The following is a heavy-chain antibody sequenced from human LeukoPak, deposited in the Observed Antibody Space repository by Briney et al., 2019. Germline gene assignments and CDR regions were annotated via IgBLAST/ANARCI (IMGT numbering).Heavy chain of an antibody. D-gene: IGHD3-10*01. CDR1: GGSISSGDYY. J-gene: IGHJ4*02. Sequence: SETLSLTCTVSGGSISSGDYYWSWIRQPPGKGLEWIGYICYSGRTYYNPSLQSRVTISVDTSKNQFSLKLNSVTAADTAVYYCARGPIGDDDYWGQGTLVTVSS. CDR2: ICYSGRT. V-gene: IGHV4-30-4*01. CDR3: ARGPIGDDDY.